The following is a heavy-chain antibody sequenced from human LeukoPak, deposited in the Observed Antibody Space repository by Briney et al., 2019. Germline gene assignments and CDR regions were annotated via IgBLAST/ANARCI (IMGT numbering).Heavy chain of an antibody. CDR1: GFTVSSNY. CDR2: IYSGGGT. V-gene: IGHV3-53*01. J-gene: IGHJ4*02. D-gene: IGHD2-15*01. Sequence: GGSLRLSCAASGFTVSSNYMSWVRQAPGKGLESVSLIYSGGGTYYADSVKGRFTISRDNSKNTLYLQMNNLRVEDAAVYYCARPHCGGGSCYLDYWGQGTLVTVSS. CDR3: ARPHCGGGSCYLDY.